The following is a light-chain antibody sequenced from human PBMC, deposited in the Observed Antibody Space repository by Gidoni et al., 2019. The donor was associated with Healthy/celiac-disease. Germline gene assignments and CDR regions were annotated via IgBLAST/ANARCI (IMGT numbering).Light chain of an antibody. Sequence: ELVMTQSPATLSVSPGERATLSCRASQSVSSNLAWYQQKPGQAPRLLISGASTRATGIPARFSGRGAGTEFTLTISSLQSEYVAVYYCQQYNNWLTFGGXTKVEIK. CDR1: QSVSSN. CDR2: GAS. V-gene: IGKV3-15*01. CDR3: QQYNNWLT. J-gene: IGKJ4*01.